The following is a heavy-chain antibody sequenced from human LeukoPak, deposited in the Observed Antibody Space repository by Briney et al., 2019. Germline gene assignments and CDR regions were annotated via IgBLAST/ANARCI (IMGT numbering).Heavy chain of an antibody. Sequence: PSETLSLTCTVSGGSISSGSYYWSWIRQPAGKGLEWIGRIYTSGSTNYNPSLKSRVTISVGTSKNQFSLKLSSVTAADTAVYYCAREANPIFGVVSNYYFDYWGQGTLVTVSS. CDR2: IYTSGST. D-gene: IGHD3-3*01. V-gene: IGHV4-61*02. J-gene: IGHJ4*02. CDR1: GGSISSGSYY. CDR3: AREANPIFGVVSNYYFDY.